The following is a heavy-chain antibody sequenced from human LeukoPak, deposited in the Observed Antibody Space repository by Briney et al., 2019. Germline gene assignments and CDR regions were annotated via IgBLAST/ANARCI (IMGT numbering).Heavy chain of an antibody. CDR3: ARELGYCSSTSCQRWNWFDP. V-gene: IGHV4-31*03. CDR1: GGSISSGGYY. J-gene: IGHJ5*02. Sequence: PSETLSLTCTVSGGSISSGGYYWSWIRQRPGKGLEWIGYIYYSGSTYYNPSLKSRVTISVDTSKNQFSLKLSSVTAADTAVYYCARELGYCSSTSCQRWNWFDPWGQGTLVTVSS. D-gene: IGHD2-2*01. CDR2: IYYSGST.